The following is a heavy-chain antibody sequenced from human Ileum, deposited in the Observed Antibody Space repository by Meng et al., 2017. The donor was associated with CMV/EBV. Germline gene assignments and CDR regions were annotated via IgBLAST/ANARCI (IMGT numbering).Heavy chain of an antibody. CDR2: IIPILGIA. Sequence: SVKVSCKASGDTFYRYAISWVRQAPGHGLEWMGGIIPILGIANYAQKFQGRVTITADKSTSTVYMELSSLKSEDTAVYSCARALGGLPAARSHRISYYSYYGMDVWGQGTTVTVSS. D-gene: IGHD2-2*01. CDR1: GDTFYRYA. V-gene: IGHV1-69*10. J-gene: IGHJ6*02. CDR3: ARALGGLPAARSHRISYYSYYGMDV.